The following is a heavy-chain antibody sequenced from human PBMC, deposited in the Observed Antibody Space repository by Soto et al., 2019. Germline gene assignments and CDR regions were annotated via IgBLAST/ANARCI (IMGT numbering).Heavy chain of an antibody. J-gene: IGHJ4*02. CDR3: ARTCGYSSGPTPFDD. CDR1: GDSVSSNSAA. V-gene: IGHV6-1*01. D-gene: IGHD6-19*01. Sequence: PSQTLSLTCAISGDSVSSNSAAWNWIRQSPSRGLGWLGRTYYRSKWYNDYAVSVKSRITINPDTSKNQFSLQLNSVTSEYTVVYYCARTCGYSSGPTPFDDWGQGTLVTVSS. CDR2: TYYRSKWYN.